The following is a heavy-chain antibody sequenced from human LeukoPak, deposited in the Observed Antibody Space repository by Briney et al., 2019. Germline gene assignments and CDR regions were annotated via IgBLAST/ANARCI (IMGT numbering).Heavy chain of an antibody. Sequence: PSETLSLTCAVYGGSFSGYYWSWIRQPPGKGLEWIGEINHSGSTNYNPSLKSRVTISVDTSKNQFSLKLSSVTAADTAVYYCARGSPCSGGSCYHPFDIWGQGTMVTVSS. CDR2: INHSGST. V-gene: IGHV4-34*01. CDR3: ARGSPCSGGSCYHPFDI. J-gene: IGHJ3*02. D-gene: IGHD2-15*01. CDR1: GGSFSGYY.